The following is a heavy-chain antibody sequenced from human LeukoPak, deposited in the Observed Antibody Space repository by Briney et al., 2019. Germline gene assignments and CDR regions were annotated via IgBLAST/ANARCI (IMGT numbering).Heavy chain of an antibody. CDR1: GFTFDDYG. CDR3: ARVFSSGWYGGFGY. Sequence: TGGSLRLSCAASGFTFDDYGMGWVRQAPGKGLEWVSGINWNGGSTGYADSVKGRFTISRDNAKNSLYLQMNSLRAEDTALYYCARVFSSGWYGGFGYWGQGTLVTVSS. J-gene: IGHJ4*02. CDR2: INWNGGST. V-gene: IGHV3-20*04. D-gene: IGHD6-19*01.